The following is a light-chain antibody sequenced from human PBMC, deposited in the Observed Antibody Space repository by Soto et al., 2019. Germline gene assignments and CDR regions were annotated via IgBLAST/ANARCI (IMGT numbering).Light chain of an antibody. J-gene: IGLJ3*02. Sequence: QSALTQPPSASGSRGQSVAISCTGTSSDVGGYDYVSWYQQHPGKAPKLLIYEVNKRPSEVSDRFSGSRSGNTASLTVSGLQAEDEADYYCSSYAGSNNVVFGGGTHLTVL. CDR1: SSDVGGYDY. CDR2: EVN. CDR3: SSYAGSNNVV. V-gene: IGLV2-8*01.